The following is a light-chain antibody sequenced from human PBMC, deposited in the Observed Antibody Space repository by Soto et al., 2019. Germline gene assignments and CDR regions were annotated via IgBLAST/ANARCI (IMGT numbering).Light chain of an antibody. CDR2: RAS. Sequence: TQSPAALAVSQGYGATLSCRASQSVRDNLAWYQQKPGQAPRLLIYRASTRATGVPARFSGSGSGTEFTLTINSLQSEDVAIYLCLQDYNYPRTFGQGTKVDI. CDR1: QSVRDN. CDR3: LQDYNYPRT. J-gene: IGKJ1*01. V-gene: IGKV3-15*01.